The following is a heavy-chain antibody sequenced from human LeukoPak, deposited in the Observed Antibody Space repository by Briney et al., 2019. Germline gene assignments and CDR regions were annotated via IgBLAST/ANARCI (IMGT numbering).Heavy chain of an antibody. CDR3: TRNRVSYYYYYGMDV. CDR2: IRSKAYGGTT. Sequence: PGGSLRLSCTASGFTVGDYAMSWVSQPPGKGMEWVGFIRSKAYGGTTEYAASVKGRFTISRDDSKSIAYLQMNSLKTEDTAVYYWTRNRVSYYYYYGMDVWGQGTTVTVSS. D-gene: IGHD3-10*01. CDR1: GFTVGDYA. V-gene: IGHV3-49*04. J-gene: IGHJ6*02.